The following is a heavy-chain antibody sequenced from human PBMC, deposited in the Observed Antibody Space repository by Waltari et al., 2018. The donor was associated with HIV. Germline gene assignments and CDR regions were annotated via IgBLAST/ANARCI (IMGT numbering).Heavy chain of an antibody. D-gene: IGHD3-16*01. CDR1: GFALSDYA. CDR3: AKFLRGGTLSDPFDI. Sequence: EVQLLESGGGLVQPGGSLRLSCAASGFALSDYAITWVRQAPGRCRGLVALISTRGIYPYFPSTVKVRFTMSTDNSINTLFLQMISLRADDTAVYYCAKFLRGGTLSDPFDIWGRGTVVTVSS. V-gene: IGHV3-23*01. CDR2: ISTRGIYP. J-gene: IGHJ3*02.